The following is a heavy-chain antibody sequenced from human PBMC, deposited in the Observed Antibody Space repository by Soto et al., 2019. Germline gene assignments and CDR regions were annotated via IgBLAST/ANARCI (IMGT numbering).Heavy chain of an antibody. V-gene: IGHV3-23*01. CDR3: AKGNYYDISGYFDY. D-gene: IGHD3-22*01. Sequence: VECLILSWAASGFTFSSYALSWVRQAPGKGLEWVSGISGSGGSTYYADSVKGRFTISRDNSKNTLYLQMNSLRAEDTAVYYCAKGNYYDISGYFDYWGQGTLVTVSS. J-gene: IGHJ4*02. CDR2: ISGSGGST. CDR1: GFTFSSYA.